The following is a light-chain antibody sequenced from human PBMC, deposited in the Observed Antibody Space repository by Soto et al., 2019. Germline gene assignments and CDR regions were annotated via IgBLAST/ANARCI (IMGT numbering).Light chain of an antibody. J-gene: IGKJ5*01. CDR3: QQYESLPLT. Sequence: IRMTQSPSSLSASTGDRVTITCQASQDINKNLIWYQQKPGKAPKLLIYDASDLETGVPSRFSGSGSGTGFTFTISSLQPEDFATYYCQQYESLPLTFGQGTRLENK. V-gene: IGKV1-33*01. CDR2: DAS. CDR1: QDINKN.